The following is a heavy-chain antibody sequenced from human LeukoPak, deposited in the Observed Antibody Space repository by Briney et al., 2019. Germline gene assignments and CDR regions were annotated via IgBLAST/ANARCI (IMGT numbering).Heavy chain of an antibody. J-gene: IGHJ3*01. CDR3: ARVGGYYYDSSGYYPL. CDR2: INPNSGGT. D-gene: IGHD3-22*01. V-gene: IGHV1-2*02. Sequence: ASVKVSCKASGYTFTGYYMHWVRQAPGQGLEWMGWINPNSGGTNYAQKFQGRVTMTRDTSISTAYMELSRLRSDDTAVYYCARVGGYYYDSSGYYPLWGQGTMVTVSS. CDR1: GYTFTGYY.